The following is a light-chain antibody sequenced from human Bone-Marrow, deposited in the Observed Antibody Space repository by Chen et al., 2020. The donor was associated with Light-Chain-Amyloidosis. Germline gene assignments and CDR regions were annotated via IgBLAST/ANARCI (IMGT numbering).Light chain of an antibody. CDR2: EAT. CDR1: GNDVGIYKL. V-gene: IGLV2-23*01. J-gene: IGLJ2*01. Sequence: QSALSQPASVSGSPGQSITISCTGAGNDVGIYKLVSWYQHHPGKAPKLIIYEATARPSGVSTRFSGSQSGNTASLTISGLQAEDEADYYCCSFADGVVPFGGGTKVIVL. CDR3: CSFADGVVP.